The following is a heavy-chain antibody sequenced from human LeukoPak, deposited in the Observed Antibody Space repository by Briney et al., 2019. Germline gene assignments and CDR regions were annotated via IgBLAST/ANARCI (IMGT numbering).Heavy chain of an antibody. CDR2: IPYDGSNK. CDR3: AKLALGDAFDI. V-gene: IGHV3-30*18. Sequence: GGSLRLSCAASGFTFSSYGMHWVRQAPGKGLEWVAVIPYDGSNKYYADSVKGRFTISRDNSKNTLYLKMNSLRAEDTAVYYCAKLALGDAFDIWGQGTMVTVSS. J-gene: IGHJ3*02. CDR1: GFTFSSYG.